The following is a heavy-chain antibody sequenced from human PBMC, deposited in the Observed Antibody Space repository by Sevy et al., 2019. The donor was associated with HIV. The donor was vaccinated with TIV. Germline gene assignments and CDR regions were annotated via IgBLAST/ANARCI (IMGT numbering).Heavy chain of an antibody. Sequence: GGSLRLSCAASGFTLNAYWMHWVRQAPGKGLEWLANINQDGSTQYYAASVKGRFTISRDNAKNLVYLQMNTMRPEDTGLYYCARAIAAAAVFWGQGTLVTVSS. CDR1: GFTLNAYW. J-gene: IGHJ4*02. D-gene: IGHD6-13*01. V-gene: IGHV3-7*01. CDR3: ARAIAAAAVF. CDR2: INQDGSTQ.